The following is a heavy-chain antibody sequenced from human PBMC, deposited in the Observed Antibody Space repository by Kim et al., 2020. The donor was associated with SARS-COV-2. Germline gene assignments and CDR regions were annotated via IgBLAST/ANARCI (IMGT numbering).Heavy chain of an antibody. V-gene: IGHV3-43*01. Sequence: VKGRFTISRDNSNNSLYLQMNSLRTEDTALYYCAKGDTIFGVVIGFDPWGQGTLVTVSS. J-gene: IGHJ5*02. CDR3: AKGDTIFGVVIGFDP. D-gene: IGHD3-3*01.